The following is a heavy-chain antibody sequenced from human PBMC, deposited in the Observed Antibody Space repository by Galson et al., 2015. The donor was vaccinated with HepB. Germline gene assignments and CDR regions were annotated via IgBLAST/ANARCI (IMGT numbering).Heavy chain of an antibody. CDR2: ISSSSSYI. CDR3: ARELIAAAGTGGFDY. Sequence: SLRLSCAASGFTFSSYSMNWVRQAPGKGLEWVSSISSSSSYIYYADSVKGRFTISRDNAKNSLYLQMNSLRAEDTAVYYCARELIAAAGTGGFDYWGQGTLVTVSS. V-gene: IGHV3-21*01. J-gene: IGHJ4*02. CDR1: GFTFSSYS. D-gene: IGHD6-13*01.